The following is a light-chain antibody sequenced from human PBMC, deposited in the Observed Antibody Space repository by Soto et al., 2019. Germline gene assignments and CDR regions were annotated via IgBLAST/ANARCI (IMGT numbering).Light chain of an antibody. CDR1: QDIRTS. CDR2: GAS. V-gene: IGKV1-33*01. J-gene: IGKJ3*01. CDR3: QQYDNLPPFT. Sequence: ARVSITCQASQDIRTSLSWFQQKPGRAPKLLIYGASYLETGVPSRFRGSGSGTDFTFTISSLQPEDIATYYCQQYDNLPPFTFGPGTKVDIK.